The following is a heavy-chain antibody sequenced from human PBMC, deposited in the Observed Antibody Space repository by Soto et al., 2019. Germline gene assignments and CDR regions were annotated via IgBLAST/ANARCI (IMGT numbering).Heavy chain of an antibody. Sequence: ASVKVSCKASGYTFTSYYMHWVRQAPGQGLEWMGIINPSGGSTSYAQKFQGRVTMTRDTSTSTVYMELSSLRSGDTAVYYCARGPSPLRKIVGATSGWFDPWGQGTLVTVSS. D-gene: IGHD1-26*01. CDR3: ARGPSPLRKIVGATSGWFDP. V-gene: IGHV1-46*01. CDR2: INPSGGST. J-gene: IGHJ5*02. CDR1: GYTFTSYY.